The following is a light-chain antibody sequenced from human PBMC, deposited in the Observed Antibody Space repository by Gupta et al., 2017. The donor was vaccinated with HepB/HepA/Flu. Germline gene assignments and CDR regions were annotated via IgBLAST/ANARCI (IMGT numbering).Light chain of an antibody. Sequence: EIVLTQSPGTLSLSPGERATLSCRASQSVSSSYLAWYQQKPGQAPRLLIYGASSRATGIPDRFSGSGSGTDFTLTISRPEPEDFAVYYCQQYGSSPRFGQGTKLEIK. CDR1: QSVSSSY. CDR2: GAS. CDR3: QQYGSSPR. V-gene: IGKV3-20*01. J-gene: IGKJ2*03.